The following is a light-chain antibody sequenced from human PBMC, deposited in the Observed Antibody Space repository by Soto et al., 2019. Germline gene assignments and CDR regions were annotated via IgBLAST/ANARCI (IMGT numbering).Light chain of an antibody. CDR3: KQYNNWPPTWK. CDR1: QSVSSN. J-gene: IGKJ1*01. V-gene: IGKV3-15*01. Sequence: EIVMTQSPATLSVSPGERATLSCRASQSVSSNLAWYQQKPGQAPRLLIYGASTRATGIPARFSGSGSGAELTITIRRLQSEDFLFYYCKQYNNWPPTWKLCQGPKVDIK. CDR2: GAS.